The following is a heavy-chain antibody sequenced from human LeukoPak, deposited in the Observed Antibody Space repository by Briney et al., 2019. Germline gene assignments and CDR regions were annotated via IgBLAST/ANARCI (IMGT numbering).Heavy chain of an antibody. CDR1: GGSFSGYY. CDR2: INHSGST. CDR3: ARHYNGYSSGRSIFDY. J-gene: IGHJ4*02. Sequence: PSETLSLTCAVYGGSFSGYYWSWIRQPPGKGLEWIGEINHSGSTNYNPSLKSRVTISVDTSKNQFSLKLSSVTAADTAVYYCARHYNGYSSGRSIFDYWGQGTLVTVSS. D-gene: IGHD6-19*01. V-gene: IGHV4-34*01.